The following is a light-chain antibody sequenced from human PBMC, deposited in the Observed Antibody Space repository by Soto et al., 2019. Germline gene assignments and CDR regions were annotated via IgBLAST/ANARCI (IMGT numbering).Light chain of an antibody. CDR1: SSDVGGYNY. V-gene: IGLV2-14*01. J-gene: IGLJ1*01. CDR2: EVS. CDR3: SSYTSRSALYV. Sequence: QSVLTQPASVSGSPGQSITISCTGSSSDVGGYNYVSWYQQHPDKAPKLMIYEVSNRPSGVSNRFSGSKSGNTASLTISGLQAQDEADYYCSSYTSRSALYVFGAGTKLTVL.